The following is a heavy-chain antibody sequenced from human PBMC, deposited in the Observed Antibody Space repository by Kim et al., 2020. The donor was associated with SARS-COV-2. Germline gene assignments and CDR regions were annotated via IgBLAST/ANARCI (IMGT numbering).Heavy chain of an antibody. CDR1: GFTFSNYA. CDR3: AKAGEGSSSFKYFYYMDV. J-gene: IGHJ6*03. D-gene: IGHD6-6*01. Sequence: GGSLRLSCAASGFTFSNYAMSWVRQAPGKGLEWVSAISGSGGSTYYADSVKGRFTISRDNSKNTLYLQMNSLRAEDTAVYYCAKAGEGSSSFKYFYYMDVWGKGTTVTVSS. CDR2: ISGSGGST. V-gene: IGHV3-23*01.